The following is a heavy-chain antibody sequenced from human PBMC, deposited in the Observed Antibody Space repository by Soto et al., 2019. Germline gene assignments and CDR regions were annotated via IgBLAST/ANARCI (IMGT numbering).Heavy chain of an antibody. CDR1: GGSISSGGYS. CDR2: IYHSGST. J-gene: IGHJ4*02. CDR3: ARADSLYHSPTGTHHKHFEY. Sequence: PSETLSLTCAVSGGSISSGGYSWSWIRQPPGKGLEWIGYIYHSGSTYYNPSLKSRVTISVDTSKNQFSLKLSSVTAADTAVYFCARADSLYHSPTGTHHKHFEYWGQGTLVTVSS. D-gene: IGHD1-1*01. V-gene: IGHV4-30-2*05.